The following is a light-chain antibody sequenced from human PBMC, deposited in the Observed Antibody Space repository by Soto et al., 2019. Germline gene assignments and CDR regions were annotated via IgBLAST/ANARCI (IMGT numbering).Light chain of an antibody. V-gene: IGLV2-8*01. J-gene: IGLJ2*01. CDR2: EVS. CDR1: SSDVGGYNY. Sequence: QSALTQPPSASGSPGQSVTISCTGTSSDVGGYNYVSWYQQHPGKAPKLMIYEVSKRPSGVPDRFSGSKSGNTASLTVSGLQAEDEADYYCSSYAGSYLPFGGGTKLTVL. CDR3: SSYAGSYLP.